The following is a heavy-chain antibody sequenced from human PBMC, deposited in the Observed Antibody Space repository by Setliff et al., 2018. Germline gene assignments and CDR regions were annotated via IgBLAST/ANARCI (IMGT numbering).Heavy chain of an antibody. J-gene: IGHJ5*02. D-gene: IGHD3-22*01. CDR2: IYHSGST. CDR3: ARGPYNIYDRSGYGFTNWFDP. V-gene: IGHV4-4*02. CDR1: GGSISSSNW. Sequence: PSETLSLTCAVSGGSISSSNWMSWVRQAPGKGLEWIGEIYHSGSTNYNPSLKSRVTISVDKSKNQFSLKLSSVTAADTAVYYCARGPYNIYDRSGYGFTNWFDPWGQGTLVTVS.